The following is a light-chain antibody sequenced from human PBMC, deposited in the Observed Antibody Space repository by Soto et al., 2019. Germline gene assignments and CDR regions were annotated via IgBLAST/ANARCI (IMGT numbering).Light chain of an antibody. CDR1: SSELGGYNY. CDR2: DVS. CDR3: SSYTSSSTLDYV. V-gene: IGLV2-14*01. J-gene: IGLJ1*01. Sequence: SALAQPAPLSGAPGRSITISCTWTSSELGGYNYVSWYQQHPGKAPKLMIYDVSNRPSGVSNRFSGSKSGNTASLTISGLQAEDEADYYCSSYTSSSTLDYVFGTGTKVTVL.